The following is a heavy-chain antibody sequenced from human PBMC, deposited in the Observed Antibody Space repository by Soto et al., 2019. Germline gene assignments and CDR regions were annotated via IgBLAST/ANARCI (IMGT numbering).Heavy chain of an antibody. CDR3: ARLRGMDV. Sequence: QVQLQESGPGLVKPSETLSLTCTVSGGSISSYYWSWIRQPPGKGLEWIGYIYYSGSTYYNPSLKSRVTISVDTSKNQFSLKLSSVTAADTAVYYCARLRGMDVWGQGTTVTVSS. J-gene: IGHJ6*02. CDR1: GGSISSYY. CDR2: IYYSGST. V-gene: IGHV4-59*08.